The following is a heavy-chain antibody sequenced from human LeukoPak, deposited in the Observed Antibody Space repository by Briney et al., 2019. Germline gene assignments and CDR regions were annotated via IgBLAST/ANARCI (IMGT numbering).Heavy chain of an antibody. CDR3: ARGHSSSSGRGRVDY. CDR2: IYTSGST. J-gene: IGHJ4*02. CDR1: GGSISSGSYY. V-gene: IGHV4-61*02. Sequence: SQTLSLTCTVSGGSISSGSYYWSWIRQPAGKGLEWIGRIYTSGSTNYNPPLKSRVTISVDTSKNQFSLKLSSVTAADTAVYYCARGHSSSSGRGRVDYWGQGTLVTVSS. D-gene: IGHD6-6*01.